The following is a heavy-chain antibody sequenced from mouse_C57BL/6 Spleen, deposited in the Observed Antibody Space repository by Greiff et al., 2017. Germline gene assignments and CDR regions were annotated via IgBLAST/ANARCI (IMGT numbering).Heavy chain of an antibody. Sequence: QVQLQQPGAELVRPGSSVKLSCKASGYTFTSYWMDWVKQRPGQGLEWIGNIYPSDSETHYNQKFKDKATLTVDKSSSTAYMQLSSLTSEDSAVYYCARRWLLRYFDYWGQGTTLTVSS. V-gene: IGHV1-61*01. J-gene: IGHJ2*01. CDR2: IYPSDSET. D-gene: IGHD2-3*01. CDR3: ARRWLLRYFDY. CDR1: GYTFTSYW.